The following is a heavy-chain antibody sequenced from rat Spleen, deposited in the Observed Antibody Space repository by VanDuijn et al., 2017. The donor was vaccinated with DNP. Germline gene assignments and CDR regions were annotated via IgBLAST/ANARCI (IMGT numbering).Heavy chain of an antibody. D-gene: IGHD1-4*01. CDR2: INTRGSTT. CDR3: ASRPPPTRGPFDY. CDR1: GFTFSNYG. Sequence: EVQLVESGGDLVQPGRSLKLSCAASGFTFSNYGMAWVRQTPTKGLEWVASINTRGSTTYYRASVKGRFTISRDNAKNTQYLQVDSLRSEDTATYYCASRPPPTRGPFDYWGQGVMVTVSS. J-gene: IGHJ2*01. V-gene: IGHV5S14*01.